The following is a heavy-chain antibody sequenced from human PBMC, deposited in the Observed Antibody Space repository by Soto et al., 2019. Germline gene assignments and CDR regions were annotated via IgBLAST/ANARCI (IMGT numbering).Heavy chain of an antibody. CDR3: AKGDIGATIWGFAFDF. D-gene: IGHD5-12*01. Sequence: ASVKVSCKASGYTFTSYGISWVRQTPGQGLEWMGWISAYNGNTNYAQKLQGRVTMTTDTSTSTAYMELRSLRAEDTAVYCCAKGDIGATIWGFAFDFWGQGTLVTVSS. V-gene: IGHV1-18*01. J-gene: IGHJ4*02. CDR2: ISAYNGNT. CDR1: GYTFTSYG.